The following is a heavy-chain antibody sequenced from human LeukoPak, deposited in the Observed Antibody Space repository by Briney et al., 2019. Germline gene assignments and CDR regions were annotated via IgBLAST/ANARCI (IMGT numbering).Heavy chain of an antibody. CDR3: AKRLSGYTFDY. J-gene: IGHJ4*02. V-gene: IGHV4-39*01. CDR1: GGSISSSNHH. D-gene: IGHD3-16*02. Sequence: SETLSLTCTVSGGSISSSNHHWDWIRQPPGKGLEWIGNIYYSGSTYYNPSLKSRVTISVDTSRNHFSLRLSSVTAADTAVYYCAKRLSGYTFDYWGQGTLVTVSS. CDR2: IYYSGST.